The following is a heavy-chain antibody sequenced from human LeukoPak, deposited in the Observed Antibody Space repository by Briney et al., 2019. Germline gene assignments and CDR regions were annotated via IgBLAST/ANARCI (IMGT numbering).Heavy chain of an antibody. Sequence: PSETLSLTCTVSGGSISSSSYYWGWIRQPPGKGLEWIGSIYYSGSTYYNPSLKSRVTISVDTSKNQFSLKLSSVTAADTAVYYCARCRYPTIRYCSGGSCYSWFDPWGQGTLVTVSS. J-gene: IGHJ5*02. CDR2: IYYSGST. CDR3: ARCRYPTIRYCSGGSCYSWFDP. D-gene: IGHD2-15*01. CDR1: GGSISSSSYY. V-gene: IGHV4-39*01.